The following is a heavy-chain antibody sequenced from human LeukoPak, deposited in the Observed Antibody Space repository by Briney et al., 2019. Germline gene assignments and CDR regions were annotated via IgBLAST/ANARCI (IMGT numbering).Heavy chain of an antibody. CDR2: INHSGST. D-gene: IGHD4-17*01. CDR1: GGSFSGYY. Sequence: SETLSLTCAVYGGSFSGYYWSWIRQPPGKGLEWIGEINHSGSTNYNPSLKSRVTISVDTSKNQFSLKLSSVTAADTAVYYCARGKFYGDYFVPFDYWGRGTLVTVSS. CDR3: ARGKFYGDYFVPFDY. V-gene: IGHV4-34*01. J-gene: IGHJ4*02.